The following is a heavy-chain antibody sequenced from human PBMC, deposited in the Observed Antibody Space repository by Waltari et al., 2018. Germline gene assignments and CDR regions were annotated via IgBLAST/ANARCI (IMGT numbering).Heavy chain of an antibody. CDR1: GFTFRAYY. Sequence: QVQLVESGGGLVKPGGSLRLSGAASGFTFRAYYIRWIRQAPGKGLEWVSYISSSCSTIYYADSVKGRFTISRDNAKNSLYLQMNSLRAEDTAVYYCASMGFLEWLGPDYWGQGTLVTVSS. V-gene: IGHV3-11*01. D-gene: IGHD3-3*01. J-gene: IGHJ4*02. CDR3: ASMGFLEWLGPDY. CDR2: ISSSCSTI.